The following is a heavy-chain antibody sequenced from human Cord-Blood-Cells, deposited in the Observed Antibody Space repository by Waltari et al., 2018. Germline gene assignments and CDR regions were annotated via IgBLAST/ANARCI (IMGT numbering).Heavy chain of an antibody. CDR3: ARSPKISSSRFDY. D-gene: IGHD6-6*01. Sequence: EVQLVESGGGLVRPGGPLGLSLAASASTFLTHRTPWVRQAPGKGLGWVSLINSEGSSTSYADSVKGRFTISRDNAKNTLYLQMNSLRAEDTAVYYCARSPKISSSRFDYWGQGTLVTVSS. V-gene: IGHV3-74*01. CDR2: INSEGSST. CDR1: ASTFLTHR. J-gene: IGHJ4*02.